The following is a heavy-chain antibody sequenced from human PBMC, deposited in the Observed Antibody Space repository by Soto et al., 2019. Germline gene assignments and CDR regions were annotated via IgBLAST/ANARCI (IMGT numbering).Heavy chain of an antibody. CDR1: GLTFRSYA. CDR3: AKDPNGDYVGAFDG. J-gene: IGHJ4*02. V-gene: IGHV3-23*01. Sequence: EVQMLESGGGLVQPGGSLRLSCAASGLTFRSYALTWLRQAPGRGLEWVARVTGSGATTYYADSVKGRFTISRDNSENTLYLQMNSLRAEDTALYYCAKDPNGDYVGAFDGWGQGILVTVSS. CDR2: VTGSGATT. D-gene: IGHD4-17*01.